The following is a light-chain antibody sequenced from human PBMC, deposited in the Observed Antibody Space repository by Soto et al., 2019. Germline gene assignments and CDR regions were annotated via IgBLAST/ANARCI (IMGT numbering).Light chain of an antibody. J-gene: IGLJ3*02. Sequence: QSALTQPASVSGSPGQSITISCTGTSSDVGSYNLVSWYQQHPGKAPKLMIYEGSKRPSGVSHRFSGSKSGNTASLTISGLQAGDEANYYCCSYAGSSTFVVFGGGTKLTVL. CDR1: SSDVGSYNL. CDR3: CSYAGSSTFVV. V-gene: IGLV2-23*03. CDR2: EGS.